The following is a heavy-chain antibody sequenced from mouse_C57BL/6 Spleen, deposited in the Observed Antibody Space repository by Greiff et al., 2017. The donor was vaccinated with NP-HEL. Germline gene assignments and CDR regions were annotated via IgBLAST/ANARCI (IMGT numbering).Heavy chain of an antibody. D-gene: IGHD1-2*01. CDR2: IYPGSGST. Sequence: QVQLQQPGAELVKPGASVKMSCKASGYTFTSYWITWVKQRPGQGLEWIGDIYPGSGSTNYNEKFKSKATLTVDTSSSTAYMQLSSLTSEDSAVYYCAREVAFTTAFDYWGQGTTLTVSS. CDR1: GYTFTSYW. V-gene: IGHV1-55*01. CDR3: AREVAFTTAFDY. J-gene: IGHJ2*01.